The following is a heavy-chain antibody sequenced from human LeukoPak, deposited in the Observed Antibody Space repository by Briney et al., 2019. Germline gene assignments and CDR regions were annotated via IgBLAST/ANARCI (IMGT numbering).Heavy chain of an antibody. J-gene: IGHJ6*02. V-gene: IGHV3-33*01. CDR2: IWYDGSNK. D-gene: IGHD6-19*01. CDR1: GFTFSSYG. Sequence: GGSLRLSCAASGFTFSSYGMHWVRQAPGKGLEWVAVIWYDGSNKYYAGSVKGRFTISRENAKNSLYLQMNSLRAGDTAVYYCARDPSGRGMDVWGQGTTVTVSS. CDR3: ARDPSGRGMDV.